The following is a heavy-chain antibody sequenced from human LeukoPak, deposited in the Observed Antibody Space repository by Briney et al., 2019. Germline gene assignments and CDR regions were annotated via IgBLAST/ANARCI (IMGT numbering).Heavy chain of an antibody. V-gene: IGHV3-7*01. J-gene: IGHJ4*02. CDR1: GFRISNSW. CDR2: ISENGSEE. Sequence: GGSLRLSCEASGFRISNSWMTWVRQSPGRGLEWVACISENGSEEKYLDSVRGRFTISRDNAKNSLYLQMNSLRAEDTAVYYCARGMTTVTTWVDYWGQGTLVTVSS. CDR3: ARGMTTVTTWVDY. D-gene: IGHD4-17*01.